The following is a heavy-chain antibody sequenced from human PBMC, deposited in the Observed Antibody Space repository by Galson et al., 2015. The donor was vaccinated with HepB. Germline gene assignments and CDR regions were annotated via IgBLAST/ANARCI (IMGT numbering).Heavy chain of an antibody. J-gene: IGHJ3*02. CDR2: IYSGGST. V-gene: IGHV3-66*01. D-gene: IGHD2-15*01. CDR3: ARGGSASFTPSHAFDI. Sequence: SLRLSCAASGFTVSSNYMSWVRQAPGKGLEWVSVIYSGGSTYYADSVKGRFTISRDNSKNTLYLQMNSLRAEDTAVYYCARGGSASFTPSHAFDIWGQGTMVTVSS. CDR1: GFTVSSNY.